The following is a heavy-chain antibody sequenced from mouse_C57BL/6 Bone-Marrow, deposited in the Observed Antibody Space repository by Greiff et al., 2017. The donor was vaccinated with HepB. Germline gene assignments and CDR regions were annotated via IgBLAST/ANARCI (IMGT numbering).Heavy chain of an antibody. Sequence: VEPGASVKISCKASGYAFSSSRMNWVKQRPGKGLEWIGRIYPGDGDTNYNGKFKGKATLTADKSSSTAYMQLNSLTSEDTAVYFCARGDYYGSSAHYAMDYWGQGTSVTVSS. V-gene: IGHV1-82*01. CDR3: ARGDYYGSSAHYAMDY. CDR1: GYAFSSSR. D-gene: IGHD1-1*01. J-gene: IGHJ4*01. CDR2: IYPGDGDT.